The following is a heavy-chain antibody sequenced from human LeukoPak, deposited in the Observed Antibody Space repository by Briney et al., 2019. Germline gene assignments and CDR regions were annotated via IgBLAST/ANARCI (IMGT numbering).Heavy chain of an antibody. J-gene: IGHJ4*02. CDR3: ARGSSYYDISGYYFDY. Sequence: GGSLRLSCAASAITFSTYAMSWVRQAPGKGLECVSVIYSGGSTYYADSVKGRFTISRDNSKNTLYLQMNSLRAEDTAVYYCARGSSYYDISGYYFDYWGQGTLVTVSS. D-gene: IGHD3-9*01. V-gene: IGHV3-53*01. CDR2: IYSGGST. CDR1: AITFSTYA.